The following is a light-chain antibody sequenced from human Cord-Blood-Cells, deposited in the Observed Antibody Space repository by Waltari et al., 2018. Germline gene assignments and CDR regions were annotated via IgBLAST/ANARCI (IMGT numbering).Light chain of an antibody. CDR3: SSYAGSNNLV. J-gene: IGLJ2*01. V-gene: IGLV2-8*01. CDR2: EVS. Sequence: QSALTQPPSASGSPGQSVTISCTGTSSDVGGYNYVSWYQQHPGKAPKLMIYEVSKRASGVPDRFAGSRCGNTASLTVSGLQAGDEADYYCSSYAGSNNLVFGGGPKLTVL. CDR1: SSDVGGYNY.